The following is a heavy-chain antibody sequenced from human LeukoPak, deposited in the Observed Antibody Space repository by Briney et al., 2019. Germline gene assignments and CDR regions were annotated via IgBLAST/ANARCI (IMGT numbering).Heavy chain of an antibody. CDR2: IYYSGST. Sequence: GSLRLSCAASGFTFSSYAMSWIRQPPGKGLAWIGYIYYSGSTNYNPSLKSRVTISVDTSKNQFSLKLSSVTAADTAVYYCARDRAAAHFDYWGQGTLVTVSS. D-gene: IGHD6-13*01. J-gene: IGHJ4*02. CDR3: ARDRAAAHFDY. CDR1: GFTFSSYA. V-gene: IGHV4-59*01.